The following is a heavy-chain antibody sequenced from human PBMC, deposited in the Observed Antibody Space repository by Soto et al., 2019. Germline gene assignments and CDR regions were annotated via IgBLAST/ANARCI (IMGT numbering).Heavy chain of an antibody. CDR2: ISGSGDST. Sequence: PGGSLRLSCAASGFTFSSYAMSWVRQAPGKGLEWVSAISGSGDSTYDADSVKGRFTISRDNSKNTLCLQMNSLRAEDTAVYYCAKGIYSYGYNSFDYWSQGTLVTVSS. CDR1: GFTFSSYA. V-gene: IGHV3-23*01. J-gene: IGHJ4*02. D-gene: IGHD5-18*01. CDR3: AKGIYSYGYNSFDY.